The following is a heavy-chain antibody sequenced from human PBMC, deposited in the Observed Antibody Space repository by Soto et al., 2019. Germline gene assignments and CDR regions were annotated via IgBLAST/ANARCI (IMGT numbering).Heavy chain of an antibody. V-gene: IGHV4-30-4*01. CDR2: IYYGGST. CDR3: ARSTYSYGLTPYFDY. Sequence: PSETLSLTCTVSGGSISSGDYYWSWIRQPPGKGLEWIGYIYYGGSTYYNPSLKSRVTISVDTSKNQFSLKLSSVTAADTAVYYCARSTYSYGLTPYFDYWGQGTLVTVSS. D-gene: IGHD5-18*01. J-gene: IGHJ4*02. CDR1: GGSISSGDYY.